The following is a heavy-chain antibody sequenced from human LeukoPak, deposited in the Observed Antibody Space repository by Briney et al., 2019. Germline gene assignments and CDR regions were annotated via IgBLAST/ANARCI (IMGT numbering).Heavy chain of an antibody. CDR2: IIPILGIA. V-gene: IGHV1-69*04. CDR3: ARGPVDIVVVPADFDYGDYDYFDY. Sequence: ASAKVSCKASGGTFSSYAISWVRQAPGQGLEWMGRIIPILGIANYAQKFQGRVTITADKSTSTAYMELSSLRSEDTAVYYCARGPVDIVVVPADFDYGDYDYFDYWGQGTQVTVSS. D-gene: IGHD2-2*03. J-gene: IGHJ4*02. CDR1: GGTFSSYA.